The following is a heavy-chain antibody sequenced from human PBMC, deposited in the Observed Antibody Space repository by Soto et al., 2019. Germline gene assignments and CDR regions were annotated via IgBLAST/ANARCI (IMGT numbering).Heavy chain of an antibody. V-gene: IGHV3-53*01. CDR1: GFIVSSYY. Sequence: EVQLVESGGGLIQPGGSLRLSCAGSGFIVSSYYMSWVRQAPGKGLEWISVIYSGGSTYYADSVKGRFTISRDNSENTLYLQLNSLRAEDTAVYDCEKSGGNGWFADAFDVWGQGTMVTVSS. CDR2: IYSGGST. J-gene: IGHJ3*01. D-gene: IGHD6-19*01. CDR3: EKSGGNGWFADAFDV.